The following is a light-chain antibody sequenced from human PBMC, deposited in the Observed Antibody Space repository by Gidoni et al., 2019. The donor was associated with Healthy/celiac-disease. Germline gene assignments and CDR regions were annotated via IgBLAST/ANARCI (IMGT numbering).Light chain of an antibody. CDR2: AAS. J-gene: IGKJ1*01. V-gene: IGKV1-39*01. Sequence: DIQMTQCPSSLSASVGDRVTITCRASQSISSYLNWYQQKPGKAPKILIYAASSLQSGVPSRFSGSGSGTDFTLTISSLQPEDFATYYCQQSYSTPPTFGQGTKVEIK. CDR1: QSISSY. CDR3: QQSYSTPPT.